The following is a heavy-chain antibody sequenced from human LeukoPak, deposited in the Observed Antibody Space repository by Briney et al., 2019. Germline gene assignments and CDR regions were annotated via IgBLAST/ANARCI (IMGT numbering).Heavy chain of an antibody. CDR1: GFTFSNYA. J-gene: IGHJ5*02. Sequence: GGSLRLSCAASGFTFSNYAVSWVRQAPGKGLEWVSSISDSGGSTYYADSVKGRFTISRDNSKNTLYLQMNSLRAEDTAVYYCARGGIAAAQSDENWFDPWGQGTLVTVSS. CDR3: ARGGIAAAQSDENWFDP. V-gene: IGHV3-23*01. CDR2: ISDSGGST. D-gene: IGHD6-13*01.